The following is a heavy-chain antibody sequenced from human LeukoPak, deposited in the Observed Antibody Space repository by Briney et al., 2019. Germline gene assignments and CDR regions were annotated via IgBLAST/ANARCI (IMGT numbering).Heavy chain of an antibody. V-gene: IGHV3-21*01. D-gene: IGHD1-7*01. Sequence: PGGSLRLACADSRFTFSSYSMNWVRQAPGKGLEWVSSISSSSSYIYYADSVKGRFTISRDNAKNSLYLQMNSLRAEDTAVYYCARDINWNYDYWGQGTLVTVST. CDR2: ISSSSSYI. CDR3: ARDINWNYDY. J-gene: IGHJ4*02. CDR1: RFTFSSYS.